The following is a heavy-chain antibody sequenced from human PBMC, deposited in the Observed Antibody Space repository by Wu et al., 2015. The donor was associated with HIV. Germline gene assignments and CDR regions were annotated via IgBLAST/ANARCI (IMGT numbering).Heavy chain of an antibody. CDR1: GYTFTNYD. J-gene: IGHJ6*03. CDR3: ARGGVYGVNVGDYSYYYYIDV. Sequence: QVQLVQSGAEVKKPGASVKVSCKASGYTFTNYDISRVRQAPGQGLEWMGWISAYSGNTKYAQKLQGRVTMTTDTSTSSAYMELRSLRSDDTAVYYCARGGVYGVNVGDYSYYYYIDVWARDHGHRLL. V-gene: IGHV1-18*01. CDR2: ISAYSGNT. D-gene: IGHD4-23*01.